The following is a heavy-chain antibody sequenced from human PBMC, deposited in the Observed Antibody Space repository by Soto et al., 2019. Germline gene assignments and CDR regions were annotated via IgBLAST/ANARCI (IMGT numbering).Heavy chain of an antibody. J-gene: IGHJ4*02. CDR2: IKSKSHGETR. CDR1: GFTFSDVY. D-gene: IGHD3-16*01. V-gene: IGHV3-15*07. CDR3: NPFAGAARY. Sequence: EIQLVESGGGLVKPGGSLRLSCAASGFTFSDVYMNWVRQAPGRGLEWVGRIKSKSHGETREYAAPVKGIFTISRDDSKNTLHLQMNSLKIEDTSVYYCNPFAGAARYWGQGTLVTVSS.